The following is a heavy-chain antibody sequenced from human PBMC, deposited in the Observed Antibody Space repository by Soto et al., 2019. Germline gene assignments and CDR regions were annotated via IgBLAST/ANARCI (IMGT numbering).Heavy chain of an antibody. CDR3: ARDAEYCTHGVCYSWFDP. CDR1: GGSISSYY. V-gene: IGHV4-59*01. CDR2: SYYSGST. J-gene: IGHJ5*02. D-gene: IGHD2-8*01. Sequence: QVQLQESGPGLVKPSETLSLTCTVSGGSISSYYWSWIRQPPGKGLEWIGYSYYSGSTNYNPSLKSRVTISVDTSKNQFSLKLSSVTAADTAVYYCARDAEYCTHGVCYSWFDPWGHGTLVTVSS.